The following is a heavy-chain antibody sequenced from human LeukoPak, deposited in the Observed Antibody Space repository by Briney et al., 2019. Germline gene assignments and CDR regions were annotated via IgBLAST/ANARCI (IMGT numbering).Heavy chain of an antibody. CDR1: GFTFSSYA. D-gene: IGHD3-9*01. Sequence: PGGSLRLSCAASGFTFSSYAMGWVRQAPGRRLDWVSVISGSGGNTYYADSVKGRFTISRDNSKNTLYLQMNSLRAEDTAVYYCAKGNILTGYPIDYWGQGTLVTVSS. CDR2: ISGSGGNT. J-gene: IGHJ4*02. V-gene: IGHV3-23*01. CDR3: AKGNILTGYPIDY.